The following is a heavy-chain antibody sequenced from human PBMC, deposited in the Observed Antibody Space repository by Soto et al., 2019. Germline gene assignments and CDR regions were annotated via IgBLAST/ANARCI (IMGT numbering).Heavy chain of an antibody. CDR3: ARRYGDYNYYYAMDV. J-gene: IGHJ6*02. D-gene: IGHD4-17*01. CDR2: ISYDGSNK. Sequence: QVQLVESGGGVVQPGRSLRLSCAASRFNFSDYAMHWVRQAPGKGLEWVAVISYDGSNKYYADSVKGRFTSSRDNSKNGLYRQVDSLRAADTAVSYCARRYGDYNYYYAMDVWGQGTAVAVSS. V-gene: IGHV3-30-3*01. CDR1: RFNFSDYA.